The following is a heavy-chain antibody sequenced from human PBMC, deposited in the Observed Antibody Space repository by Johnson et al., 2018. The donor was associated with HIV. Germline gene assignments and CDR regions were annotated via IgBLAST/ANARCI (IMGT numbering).Heavy chain of an antibody. CDR1: GFTFTSYD. CDR2: IGTAGDT. V-gene: IGHV3-13*01. CDR3: VRGGSDAFDI. Sequence: VQLVESGGGLVKPGGSLRLSCVASGFTFTSYDMHWVRQATGEGLDWISAIGTAGDTLYPGSVKGRFTISRDNAKNSLYLQMNSLSPGDTAVYYCVRGGSDAFDIWGQGTMVTVSS. J-gene: IGHJ3*02. D-gene: IGHD3-10*01.